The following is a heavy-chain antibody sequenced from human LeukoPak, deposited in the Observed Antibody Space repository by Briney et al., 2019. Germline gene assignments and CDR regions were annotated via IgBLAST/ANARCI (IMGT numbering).Heavy chain of an antibody. CDR2: INHSGST. CDR1: GGSFSGYY. D-gene: IGHD2-15*01. J-gene: IGHJ5*02. Sequence: SETLSLTCAVYGGSFSGYYWSWIRQPPGKGLEWIGEINHSGSTSYNPSLKSRVTISVDTSKNQFSLKLSSVTAADTAVYYCARGGPRYCSGGSCYVDWFDPWGQGTLVTVSS. CDR3: ARGGPRYCSGGSCYVDWFDP. V-gene: IGHV4-34*01.